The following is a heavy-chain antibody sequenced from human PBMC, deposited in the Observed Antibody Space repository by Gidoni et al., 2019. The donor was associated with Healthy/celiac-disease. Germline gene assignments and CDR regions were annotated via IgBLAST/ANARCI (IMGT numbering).Heavy chain of an antibody. J-gene: IGHJ3*02. CDR1: GYTFTSYY. D-gene: IGHD2-15*01. CDR2: INPSGGST. V-gene: IGHV1-46*01. CDR3: ASYNCSGGSCPSSPHDAFDI. Sequence: QVQLVQSGAEVKQPGASVKFSCTASGYTFTSYYMHWVRQAPGQGLEWMGIINPSGGSTSYAKKFQGRVTMTRDTSTSTVYMELSSLRSEDTAVYYCASYNCSGGSCPSSPHDAFDIWGQGTMVTVSS.